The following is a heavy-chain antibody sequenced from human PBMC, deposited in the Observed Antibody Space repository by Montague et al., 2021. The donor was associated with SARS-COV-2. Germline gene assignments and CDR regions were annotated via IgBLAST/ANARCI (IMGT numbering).Heavy chain of an antibody. CDR2: INLYNGVT. Sequence: SVRVSCKAPGYTLTSYGINWVRQAPGQGLEWMGWINLYNGVTNSAQKLQGRVTMARDSSTSTAYMELRSLTSDDTAVYYCASPMAVAGTSLYAFHIWGQGTMVTVSS. CDR3: ASPMAVAGTSLYAFHI. CDR1: GYTLTSYG. J-gene: IGHJ3*02. D-gene: IGHD6-19*01. V-gene: IGHV1-18*01.